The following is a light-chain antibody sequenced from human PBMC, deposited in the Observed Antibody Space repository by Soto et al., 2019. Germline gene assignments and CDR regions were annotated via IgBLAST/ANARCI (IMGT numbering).Light chain of an antibody. CDR2: GAS. V-gene: IGKV3-20*01. J-gene: IGKJ3*01. Sequence: EIVLTQSPGTLSLSPGERATLSCRASQRVSSSYLAWYQQKPGQAPRIRIYGASSRATGIPDRFSGSGSGTAFALTISRLEPEDFAVYYCQQYGSSLFTFGPGTKVDIK. CDR3: QQYGSSLFT. CDR1: QRVSSSY.